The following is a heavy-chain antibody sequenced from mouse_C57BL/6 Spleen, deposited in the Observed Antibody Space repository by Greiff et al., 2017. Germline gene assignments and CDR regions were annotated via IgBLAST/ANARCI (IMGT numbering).Heavy chain of an antibody. V-gene: IGHV1-85*01. D-gene: IGHD1-1*01. Sequence: QVQLQQSGPELVKPGASVKLSCKASGYTFTSYDINWVKQRPGQGLEWIGWIYPRDGSTKYNEKFKGKATLTVDTSSSTAYMELHSLTSEDSAVYFCARRRYYGIREDYFDYWGQGTTLTVSS. CDR2: IYPRDGST. CDR1: GYTFTSYD. CDR3: ARRRYYGIREDYFDY. J-gene: IGHJ2*01.